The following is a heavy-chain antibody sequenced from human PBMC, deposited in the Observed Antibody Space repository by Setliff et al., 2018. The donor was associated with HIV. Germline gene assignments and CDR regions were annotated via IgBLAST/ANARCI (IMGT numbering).Heavy chain of an antibody. CDR2: INPNSGGT. D-gene: IGHD2-8*01. Sequence: ASVKVSCKASGYTFTAYFTHWVRQAPGQGLEWMGRINPNSGGTNYAQKFQGRVTMTRDTSITTAYMELGRLRSDDTAVYYCASKVHCTNGVCLDAFDIWGQGTMVTVSS. J-gene: IGHJ3*02. CDR1: GYTFTAYF. CDR3: ASKVHCTNGVCLDAFDI. V-gene: IGHV1-2*06.